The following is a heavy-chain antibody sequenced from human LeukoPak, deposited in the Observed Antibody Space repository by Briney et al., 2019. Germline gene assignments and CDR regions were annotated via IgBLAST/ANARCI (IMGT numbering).Heavy chain of an antibody. D-gene: IGHD3-9*01. J-gene: IGHJ3*01. V-gene: IGHV3-21*01. CDR1: GFTFSAYT. Sequence: GGSLRLSCAASGFTFSAYTMNWVRQAPGKGLEWVSSMSSTRSSIYYADSVKGRFTISRDNANNSLYLQMNSLRPEDTAVYYFARERGYDILDAFDVWGQGTMVTVSS. CDR3: ARERGYDILDAFDV. CDR2: MSSTRSSI.